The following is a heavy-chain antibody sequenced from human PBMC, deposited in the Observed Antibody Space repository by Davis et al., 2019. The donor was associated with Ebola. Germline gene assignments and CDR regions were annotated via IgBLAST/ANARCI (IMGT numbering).Heavy chain of an antibody. CDR3: AAGTTINWFDP. V-gene: IGHV1-3*01. Sequence: ASVKVSCKASGYTFSSYAIHWVRQAPGQRLEWMGWINAGNGNTKYSQKFQGRVTITRDTSASTAYMELSSLRSEDTAVYYCAAGTTINWFDPWGQGTLVTVSS. CDR1: GYTFSSYA. CDR2: INAGNGNT. D-gene: IGHD1-7*01. J-gene: IGHJ5*02.